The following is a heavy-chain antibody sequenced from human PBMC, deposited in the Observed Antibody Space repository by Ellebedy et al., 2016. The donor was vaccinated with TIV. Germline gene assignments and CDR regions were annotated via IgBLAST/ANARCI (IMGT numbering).Heavy chain of an antibody. CDR3: ARGAAMVIMYFDY. J-gene: IGHJ4*02. Sequence: MPSETLSLTCAVYGASFSGYYWRWIRQPPGKGLEWLGEINHSGSTNYNPSLKSRVTISVDTSKNQFSLKMRSVTAADTAVYYCARGAAMVIMYFDYWGQGTLVTVSS. CDR2: INHSGST. D-gene: IGHD2-21*01. V-gene: IGHV4-34*01. CDR1: GASFSGYY.